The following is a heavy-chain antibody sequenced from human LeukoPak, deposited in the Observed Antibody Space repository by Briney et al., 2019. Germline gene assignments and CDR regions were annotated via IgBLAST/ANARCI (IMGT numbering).Heavy chain of an antibody. Sequence: PGGSLRLSCAASGFTFSSSAMSWVRQAPGKGLEWVSTISSSGGRTYNADSVKGRFTISRDNSKTTLYLQMNSLRAEDTAVYYCAKDPRNDYYGSGSPYYFDYWGQGTLVTVSS. CDR2: ISSSGGRT. CDR1: GFTFSSSA. V-gene: IGHV3-23*01. CDR3: AKDPRNDYYGSGSPYYFDY. J-gene: IGHJ4*02. D-gene: IGHD3-10*01.